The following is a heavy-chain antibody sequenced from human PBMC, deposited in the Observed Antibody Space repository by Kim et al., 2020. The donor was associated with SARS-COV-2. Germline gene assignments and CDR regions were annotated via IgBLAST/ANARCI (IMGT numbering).Heavy chain of an antibody. CDR3: AKLYSSSFGLFDY. D-gene: IGHD6-6*01. CDR2: ISYDGSTK. V-gene: IGHV3-30*18. J-gene: IGHJ4*02. Sequence: GGSLRLSCAASGFTFSSYGMHWVRQAPGKGLEWVAVISYDGSTKYYADSVKGRFTISRDNSKNMLYLQMNSLRAEDTAVYYCAKLYSSSFGLFDYWSQGT. CDR1: GFTFSSYG.